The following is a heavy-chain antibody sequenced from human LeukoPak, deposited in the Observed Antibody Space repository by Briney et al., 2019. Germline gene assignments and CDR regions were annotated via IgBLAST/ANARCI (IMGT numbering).Heavy chain of an antibody. V-gene: IGHV3-30*18. D-gene: IGHD3-10*01. J-gene: IGHJ4*02. CDR1: GFTFSNYG. CDR2: ISYDGSNT. CDR3: AKGYGSGSCSTDY. Sequence: ERSLRLSCAASGFTFSNYGMHWVRQAPGKGLDWVAFISYDGSNTYYVDSVKGRFTISRDNSKNTLYLQMNSLRTEDTAVYYCAKGYGSGSCSTDYWGQGTLVTVSS.